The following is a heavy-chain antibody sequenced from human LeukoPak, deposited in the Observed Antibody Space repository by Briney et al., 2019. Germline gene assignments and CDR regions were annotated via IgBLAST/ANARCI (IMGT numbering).Heavy chain of an antibody. CDR3: VREVGRPKTFYFDS. CDR2: ISETI. Sequence: GGSLRLSCIASGFVFSRDNMSWVRQAPGKGLEWVAHISETIYYAASVQGRFTISRDNAKNSLYLQMSNLRVDDTAMYYCVREVGRPKTFYFDSWGRGTPVTVSS. V-gene: IGHV3-48*04. CDR1: GFVFSRDN. J-gene: IGHJ4*02. D-gene: IGHD3-16*01.